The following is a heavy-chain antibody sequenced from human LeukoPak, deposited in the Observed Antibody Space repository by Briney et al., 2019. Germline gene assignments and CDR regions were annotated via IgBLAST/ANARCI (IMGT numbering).Heavy chain of an antibody. CDR1: GGSFSGYY. Sequence: SETLSLTCAVYGGSFSGYYWSWIRQPPGKGLEWIGEINHSGSTNYNPSLKSRVTISVDTSKNQFSLKLSSVTAADTAVYYCARIRYYYSSGSYPYDYWGQGTLVTVSS. CDR2: INHSGST. D-gene: IGHD3-10*01. CDR3: ARIRYYYSSGSYPYDY. J-gene: IGHJ4*02. V-gene: IGHV4-34*01.